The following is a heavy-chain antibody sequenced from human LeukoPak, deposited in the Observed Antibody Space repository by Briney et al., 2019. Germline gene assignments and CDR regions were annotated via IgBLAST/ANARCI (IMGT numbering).Heavy chain of an antibody. J-gene: IGHJ4*02. CDR2: IYPGDSNT. CDR1: GYSFSFYW. D-gene: IGHD3-9*01. CDR3: ARHSSIDSPAVY. Sequence: GESLKISCQGSGYSFSFYWIAWVRQMPGKGLEWMGIIYPGDSNTRYSPSFQGQVTISADKSISTAYLQLRSLKASDSAMYYCARHSSIDSPAVYWGQGTLVTVSS. V-gene: IGHV5-51*01.